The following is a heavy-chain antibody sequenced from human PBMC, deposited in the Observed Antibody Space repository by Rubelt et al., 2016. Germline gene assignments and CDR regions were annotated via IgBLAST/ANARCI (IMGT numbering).Heavy chain of an antibody. J-gene: IGHJ4*02. CDR3: ARDLGTTGYFDY. V-gene: IGHV7-4-1*02. CDR1: EYSFSSFG. CDR2: INTKTGNQ. Sequence: QVQLVQSGSELKKPGASVKVSCKASEYSFSSFGMHWVRQAPGQGLQWIGWINTKTGNQTYDQGFTGRIFFSLDTSVSTAYLQISSLKAEDTAVYYCARDLGTTGYFDYWGQGTLVTGSS. D-gene: IGHD1-1*01.